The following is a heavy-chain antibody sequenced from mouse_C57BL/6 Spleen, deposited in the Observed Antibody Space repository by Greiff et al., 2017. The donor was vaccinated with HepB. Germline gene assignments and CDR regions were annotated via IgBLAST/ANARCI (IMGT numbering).Heavy chain of an antibody. D-gene: IGHD1-1*01. CDR2: ILPVSGST. V-gene: IGHV1-9*01. CDR3: ARRYYGSSYGCAY. J-gene: IGHJ3*01. Sequence: QVQLQQSGAELMKPGASVKLSCKATGYTFTGYWIEWVKQRPGHGLEWIGEILPVSGSTNYNEKFKGKATFTADTSSNTAYMQLSSLTTEDSAIYYCARRYYGSSYGCAYWGQGTLGTVSA. CDR1: GYTFTGYW.